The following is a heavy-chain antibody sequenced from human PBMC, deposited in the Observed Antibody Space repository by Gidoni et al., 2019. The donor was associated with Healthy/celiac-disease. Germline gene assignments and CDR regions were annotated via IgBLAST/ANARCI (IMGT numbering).Heavy chain of an antibody. CDR1: GFSLSTSGVG. D-gene: IGHD6-19*01. V-gene: IGHV2-5*02. Sequence: QITLKESGPTLVKPTQTLTLTCTFSGFSLSTSGVGVGWIRQPPGKALEWLALIYWDDDKRYSPSLKSRLTITKDTSKNQVVLTMTNMDPVDTATYYCAHSVGAVAGPRSYWYFDLWGRGTLVTVSS. J-gene: IGHJ2*01. CDR3: AHSVGAVAGPRSYWYFDL. CDR2: IYWDDDK.